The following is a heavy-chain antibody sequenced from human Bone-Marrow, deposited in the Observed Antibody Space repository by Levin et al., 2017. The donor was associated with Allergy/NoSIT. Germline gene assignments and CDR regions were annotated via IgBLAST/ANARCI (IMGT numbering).Heavy chain of an antibody. CDR1: GFTFSSYA. V-gene: IGHV3-30-3*01. CDR2: ISYDGSNK. J-gene: IGHJ6*03. Sequence: PGGSLRLSCAASGFTFSSYAMHWVRQAPGKGLEWVAVISYDGSNKYYADSVKGRFTISRDNSKNTLYLQMNSLRAEDTAVFYCARAGMTTVSGAYYYYMDVWGKGTTVTVSS. D-gene: IGHD4-11*01. CDR3: ARAGMTTVSGAYYYYMDV.